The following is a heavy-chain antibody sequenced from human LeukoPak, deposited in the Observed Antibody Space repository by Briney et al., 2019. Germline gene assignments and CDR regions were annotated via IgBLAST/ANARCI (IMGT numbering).Heavy chain of an antibody. CDR3: AKDQEYSSSSSDY. V-gene: IGHV3-23*01. CDR2: ISGSGGST. CDR1: GFTFSSYA. Sequence: GGSLRLSCAASGFTFSSYAMSWVCQAPGKGLEWVSAISGSGGSTYYADSVKGRFTISRDNSKNTLYLQMNSLRAEDTAVYYCAKDQEYSSSSSDYWGQGTLVTVSS. J-gene: IGHJ4*02. D-gene: IGHD6-6*01.